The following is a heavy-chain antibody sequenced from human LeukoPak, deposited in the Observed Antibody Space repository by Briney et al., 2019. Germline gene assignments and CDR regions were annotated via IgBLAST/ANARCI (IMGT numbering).Heavy chain of an antibody. V-gene: IGHV3-7*01. J-gene: IGHJ1*01. D-gene: IGHD5-24*01. Sequence: GGSLRLSCAASGFTFSSFWMSWVRQAPGKGLEWVANIKQDGSEKYYADSVKGRFTISRDNAKNSLYLQMNSLRAEDTAVYYCARAPEMATIYFQHWGQGTLVTVSS. CDR2: IKQDGSEK. CDR3: ARAPEMATIYFQH. CDR1: GFTFSSFW.